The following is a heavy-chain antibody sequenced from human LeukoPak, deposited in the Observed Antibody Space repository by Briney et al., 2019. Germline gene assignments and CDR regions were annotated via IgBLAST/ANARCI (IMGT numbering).Heavy chain of an antibody. D-gene: IGHD5-12*01. CDR3: ARDMGSMVATDSTIFDY. J-gene: IGHJ4*02. CDR1: GYTFTSYY. Sequence: GASVKVSCKASGYTFTSYYMHWVRQAPGQGLEWMVIINPSGGSTSYAQKFQGRVTMTRDTSTSTVYMELSSLRSEDTAVYYCARDMGSMVATDSTIFDYWGQGTLVTVSS. V-gene: IGHV1-46*01. CDR2: INPSGGST.